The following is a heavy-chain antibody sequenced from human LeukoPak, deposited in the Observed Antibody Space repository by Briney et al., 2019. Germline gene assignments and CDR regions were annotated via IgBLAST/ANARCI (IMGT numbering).Heavy chain of an antibody. Sequence: SETLSLTCTVSGGSISSYYWSWIRQPPGKGLEWIGYIYYSGSTNYNPSLKSRVTISVDTSKNQFSLKLSSVAAADTAVYYCARVAGDLDYWGQGTLVTVSS. V-gene: IGHV4-59*01. CDR2: IYYSGST. J-gene: IGHJ4*02. CDR1: GGSISSYY. CDR3: ARVAGDLDY. D-gene: IGHD6-19*01.